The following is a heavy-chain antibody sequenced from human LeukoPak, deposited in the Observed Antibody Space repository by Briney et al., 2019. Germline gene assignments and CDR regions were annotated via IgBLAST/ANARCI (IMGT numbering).Heavy chain of an antibody. CDR3: ARDYDSSGYYPNWFDP. V-gene: IGHV7-4-1*02. CDR1: GYTFTSYA. CDR2: INTNTGNP. J-gene: IGHJ5*02. Sequence: GASVKVSCKASGYTFTSYAMNWVRQAPGQGLEWMGWINTNTGNPTYAQGFTGRFVFSLDTSVSTAYLQISSLKAEDTAVYYCARDYDSSGYYPNWFDPWGQGTLVTVSS. D-gene: IGHD3-22*01.